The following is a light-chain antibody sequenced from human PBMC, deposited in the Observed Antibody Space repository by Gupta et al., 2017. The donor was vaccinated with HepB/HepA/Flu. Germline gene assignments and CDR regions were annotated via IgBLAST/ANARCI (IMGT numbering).Light chain of an antibody. CDR3: SSYAGGYSLLV. Sequence: QSALTQPRSVSGSPGQSVTISCTGTSSDVGRYNFVSWYQQHPGEAPKLMIYDVNKRPSGVPDRFSGSKSGNTASLTIAGLQADNEADYYCSSYAGGYSLLVFGSGTKLTVL. CDR1: SSDVGRYNF. CDR2: DVN. V-gene: IGLV2-11*01. J-gene: IGLJ1*01.